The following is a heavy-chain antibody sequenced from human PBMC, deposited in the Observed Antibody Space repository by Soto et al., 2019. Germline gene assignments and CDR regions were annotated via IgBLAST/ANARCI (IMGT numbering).Heavy chain of an antibody. CDR2: INPGGSEK. D-gene: IGHD3-22*01. Sequence: EVQLVESGGGLVQPGGSLRLSCAASGFTFSNYWMTWGRQVPGKGLEWVANINPGGSEKYYVDSVKGRFTVSRDNAKNSLDLQMNSLRDEDMAVYYCARGNPYYYDNSGFDFWGQGTLVTVSS. CDR1: GFTFSNYW. J-gene: IGHJ4*02. V-gene: IGHV3-7*01. CDR3: ARGNPYYYDNSGFDF.